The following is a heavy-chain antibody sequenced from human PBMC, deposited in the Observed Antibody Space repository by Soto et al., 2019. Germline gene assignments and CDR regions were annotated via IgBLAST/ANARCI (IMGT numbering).Heavy chain of an antibody. Sequence: ASVKVSCKASGGTFSSYAISWVRQAPGQGLEWMGGINAGNGKTKYPQKFQGRVTITRDTSASTAYMELSSLRSEDTAVYYCARDPLYDSSGYYLSWFDPWGQGTLVTVSS. D-gene: IGHD3-22*01. V-gene: IGHV1-3*01. CDR2: INAGNGKT. CDR1: GGTFSSYA. J-gene: IGHJ5*02. CDR3: ARDPLYDSSGYYLSWFDP.